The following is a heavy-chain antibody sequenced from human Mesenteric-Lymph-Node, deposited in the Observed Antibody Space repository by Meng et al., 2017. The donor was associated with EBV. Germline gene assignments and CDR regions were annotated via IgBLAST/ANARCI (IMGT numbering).Heavy chain of an antibody. J-gene: IGHJ4*02. CDR1: GGAISSDN. V-gene: IGHV4-39*01. Sequence: QLQLQESGPGRVKPPETLSLTCTISGGAISSDNWAWIRQPPGKGLEWIGDTGTSYYNPSLKNRVTISVDTSNQFSLKLSSVTAADTAVYYCARRLHYYGSLGSWGQGTLVTVSS. D-gene: IGHD3-10*01. CDR3: ARRLHYYGSLGS. CDR2: TGTS.